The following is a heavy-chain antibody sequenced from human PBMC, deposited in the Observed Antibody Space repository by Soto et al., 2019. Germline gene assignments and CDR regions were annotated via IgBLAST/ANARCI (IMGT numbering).Heavy chain of an antibody. V-gene: IGHV4-30-4*01. Sequence: PSETLSLTCTVSGGSISSGDYYSSWVRQPPGKGLEWIGYIYYSGNTYYTPSLKSRATISVDTSKNQFSLRLSSVTVTDTAVYYCARQSCTSASCPWGWFDPWGQGTLVTSPQ. CDR1: GGSISSGDYY. D-gene: IGHD2-2*01. J-gene: IGHJ5*02. CDR2: IYYSGNT. CDR3: ARQSCTSASCPWGWFDP.